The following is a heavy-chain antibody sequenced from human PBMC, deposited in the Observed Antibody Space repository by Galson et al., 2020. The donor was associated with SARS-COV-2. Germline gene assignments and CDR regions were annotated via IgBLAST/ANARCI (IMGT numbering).Heavy chain of an antibody. CDR1: GGSISSYY. D-gene: IGHD3-16*01. V-gene: IGHV4-59*01. J-gene: IGHJ6*03. CDR3: AREPTRGDRPTAPGLYMDV. CDR2: IYYSGST. Sequence: SETLSLTCTVSGGSISSYYWSWIRQPPGKGLEWIGYIYYSGSTNYNPSLKSRVTISVDTSKNQFSLKLSSVTAADTAVYYCAREPTRGDRPTAPGLYMDVWGKGTTVTVSS.